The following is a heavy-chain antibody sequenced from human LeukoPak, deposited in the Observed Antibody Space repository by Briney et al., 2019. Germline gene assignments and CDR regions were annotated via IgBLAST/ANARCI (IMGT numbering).Heavy chain of an antibody. CDR3: ARAYYESSAYRHAVYFDY. CDR2: MNPNSGNT. J-gene: IGHJ4*02. Sequence: ASVKVSCKASGYTFTSYGISWVRQATGQGLEWMGWMNPNSGNTGYAQKFQGRVTMTKDTSTNTVYMHLSSLSSDDTAVYYCARAYYESSAYRHAVYFDYWGQGTLVTVSS. CDR1: GYTFTSYG. D-gene: IGHD3-22*01. V-gene: IGHV1-8*01.